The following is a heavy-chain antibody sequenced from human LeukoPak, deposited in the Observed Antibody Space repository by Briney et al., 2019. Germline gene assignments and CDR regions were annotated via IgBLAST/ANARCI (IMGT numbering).Heavy chain of an antibody. Sequence: SETLSLTCTVSGGSISSYYWSWIRQPAGKGLEWIGRIYTSGSTNYNPSLKSRVTMSVDTSKNQFSLKLSSETAADTAVYYCARDGPLYYDSSGYNDAFDIWGQGTMVTVSS. CDR2: IYTSGST. CDR3: ARDGPLYYDSSGYNDAFDI. J-gene: IGHJ3*02. CDR1: GGSISSYY. V-gene: IGHV4-4*07. D-gene: IGHD3-22*01.